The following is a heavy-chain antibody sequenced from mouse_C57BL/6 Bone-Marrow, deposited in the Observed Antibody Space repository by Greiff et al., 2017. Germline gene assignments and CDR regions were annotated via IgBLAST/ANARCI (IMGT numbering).Heavy chain of an antibody. D-gene: IGHD2-3*01. CDR1: GYAFSSYW. V-gene: IGHV1-80*01. J-gene: IGHJ3*01. Sequence: QVQLQQSGAELVKPGASVKISCKASGYAFSSYWMNWVKQRPGKGLGWIGQIYPGDGDTNYNGKFKGKATLTADKSSSTAYMQLSSLTSEDSAVYFCGRRGVDDGYYWFAYWGQGTLVTVSA. CDR2: IYPGDGDT. CDR3: GRRGVDDGYYWFAY.